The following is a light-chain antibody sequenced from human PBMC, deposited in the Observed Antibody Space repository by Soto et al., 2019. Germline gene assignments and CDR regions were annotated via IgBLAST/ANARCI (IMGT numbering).Light chain of an antibody. Sequence: QSVLTQPPSVSGAPGQRVTSSCTGSSSNIGAGFDTHWYQQLPRTAPKRLIYGNNNRPSGVPDRFAGSKSGTSASLAITGLQAEDEADYYCQSYDSSLSYYVFGTGTKVTVL. V-gene: IGLV1-40*01. CDR2: GNN. J-gene: IGLJ1*01. CDR3: QSYDSSLSYYV. CDR1: SSNIGAGFD.